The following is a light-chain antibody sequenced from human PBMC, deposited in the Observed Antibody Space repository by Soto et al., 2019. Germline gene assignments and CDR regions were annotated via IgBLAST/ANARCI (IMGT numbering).Light chain of an antibody. Sequence: QSVLTQPASVSGSPGQSITISCTGTSSDVGGYNYVSWYQQHPGKAPKLMISEVSNRPSGVSNRFSGSKSGNTASLTISGLQAEDEADYYCSSYTSSSTYVFXTGNKVTVL. J-gene: IGLJ1*01. CDR2: EVS. CDR1: SSDVGGYNY. CDR3: SSYTSSSTYV. V-gene: IGLV2-14*01.